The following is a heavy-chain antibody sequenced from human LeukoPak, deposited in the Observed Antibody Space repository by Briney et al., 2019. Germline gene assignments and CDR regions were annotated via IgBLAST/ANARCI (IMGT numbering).Heavy chain of an antibody. J-gene: IGHJ4*02. CDR1: GFTFSSYW. D-gene: IGHD3-16*01. CDR2: INTDGTTT. CDR3: ATSRSFDY. V-gene: IGHV3-74*01. Sequence: PGGSLRLSCAASGFTFSSYWMHWVRQAPGKGLVWVSGINTDGTTTCYADSVKGRFTISRDNAKNTLYLQMNSLRADDTAMYYCATSRSFDYWGQGTLVTVPS.